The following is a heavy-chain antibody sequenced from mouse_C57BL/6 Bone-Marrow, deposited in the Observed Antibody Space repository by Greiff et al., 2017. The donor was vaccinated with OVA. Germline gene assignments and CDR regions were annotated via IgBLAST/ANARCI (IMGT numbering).Heavy chain of an antibody. D-gene: IGHD2-2*01. CDR2: IWSGGST. Sequence: VKLVESGPGLVQPSQSLSITCTVSGFSLTSYGVHWVRQSPGKGLEWLGVIWSGGSTDYNAAFISRLSISKDNSKSQVFFKMNSLQADDTAIYYCARTGDGYDGADVWGTGTTVTVSS. CDR1: GFSLTSYG. CDR3: ARTGDGYDGADV. J-gene: IGHJ1*03. V-gene: IGHV2-2*01.